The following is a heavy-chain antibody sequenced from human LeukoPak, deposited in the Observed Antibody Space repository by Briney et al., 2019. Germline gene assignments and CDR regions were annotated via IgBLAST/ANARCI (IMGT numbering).Heavy chain of an antibody. Sequence: PSETLSLTCTVSGGSISSYYWSWIRQPAGKGLEWIGRIYTSGNTNYNPSFKSRVTMSVDTSKNQFSLKLSSVTAADTAVYYCVKDDHSSSSGRWFDPWGQGTLVTVSS. V-gene: IGHV4-4*07. CDR1: GGSISSYY. CDR3: VKDDHSSSSGRWFDP. J-gene: IGHJ5*02. D-gene: IGHD6-6*01. CDR2: IYTSGNT.